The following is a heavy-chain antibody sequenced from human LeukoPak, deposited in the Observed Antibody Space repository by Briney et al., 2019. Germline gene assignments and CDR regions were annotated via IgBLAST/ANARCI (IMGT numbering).Heavy chain of an antibody. CDR3: ARHFGRAAAFLMDV. Sequence: PSETLSLTCTVSGGSISSSNYYWGWIRQPPGKGLEWIGSMYYSGSTYYNPSLKSRVTISVDTSKNQFSLTLSSVTAADTAVYYCARHFGRAAAFLMDVWGQGTTVTVSS. CDR2: MYYSGST. J-gene: IGHJ6*02. D-gene: IGHD6-13*01. CDR1: GGSISSSNYY. V-gene: IGHV4-39*01.